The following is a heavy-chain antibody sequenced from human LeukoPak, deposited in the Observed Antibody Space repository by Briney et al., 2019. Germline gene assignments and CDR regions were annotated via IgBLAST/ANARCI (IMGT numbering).Heavy chain of an antibody. Sequence: GGSLRLSCAASGFTFRSYGMHWVRQAPGKGLEWVATIWYDGGNKFYAGAVKGRFTISRDNSKNTLYLQMSSLRVEDTAVYYCAEDTSGYTDAFDIWGQGTMVTVSS. CDR3: AEDTSGYTDAFDI. J-gene: IGHJ3*02. D-gene: IGHD3-16*02. V-gene: IGHV3-33*06. CDR1: GFTFRSYG. CDR2: IWYDGGNK.